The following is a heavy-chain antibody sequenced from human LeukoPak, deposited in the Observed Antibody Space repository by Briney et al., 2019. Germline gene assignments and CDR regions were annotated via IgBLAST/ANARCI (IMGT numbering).Heavy chain of an antibody. J-gene: IGHJ5*02. D-gene: IGHD6-6*01. V-gene: IGHV4-59*01. CDR2: ISYSGNT. Sequence: SETLSLTCTVSGGSISSYYWSWIRQPPGKGLEWIGYISYSGNTNYTPSLKSRVTISVDTSKNQFSLKLSSVTAADTAVYYCARGRTYRSSSWFDPWGQGTLVTVSS. CDR1: GGSISSYY. CDR3: ARGRTYRSSSWFDP.